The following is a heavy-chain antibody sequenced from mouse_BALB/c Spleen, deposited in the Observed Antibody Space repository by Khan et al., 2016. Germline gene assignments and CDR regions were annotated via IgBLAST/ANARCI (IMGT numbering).Heavy chain of an antibody. Sequence: QMQLEESGAELARPGASVKLSCKASGYTFTSYWMQWVKQRPGQGLEWIGAIYPGDGDTRYTQKFKGKATLTADKSSSTAYMQLSSLASNDSAVYYCASYYGSSYYYFDYWGQGTTLTVSS. CDR2: IYPGDGDT. CDR3: ASYYGSSYYYFDY. D-gene: IGHD1-1*01. CDR1: GYTFTSYW. J-gene: IGHJ2*01. V-gene: IGHV1-87*01.